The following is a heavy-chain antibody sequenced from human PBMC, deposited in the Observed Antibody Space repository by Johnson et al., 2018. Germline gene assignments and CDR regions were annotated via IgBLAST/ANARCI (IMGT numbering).Heavy chain of an antibody. D-gene: IGHD6-19*01. CDR3: TRAHSGGWPGSLAEYFQH. CDR1: GFTFGDYA. J-gene: IGHJ1*01. Sequence: VQLVESGGGLVQPGRSLRLSCTASGFTFGDYAMSWFRQAPGKGLEWVGFIRSKAYGGTTEYAASVKGRFTISRDDSKSIAYLQMNSLKTEDTAVYYCTRAHSGGWPGSLAEYFQHWGQGTLVTVSS. V-gene: IGHV3-49*03. CDR2: IRSKAYGGTT.